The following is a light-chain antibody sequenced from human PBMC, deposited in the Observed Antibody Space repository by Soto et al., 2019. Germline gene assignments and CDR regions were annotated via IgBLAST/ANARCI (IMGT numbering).Light chain of an antibody. CDR1: SGDVGGYNY. V-gene: IGLV2-14*01. CDR3: PSYTSSSTWV. J-gene: IGLJ3*02. CDR2: EVS. Sequence: QSALTQPASVSGSPGQSITISCTGTSGDVGGYNYVSWYQQHPDKAPKLMIYEVSNRPSGVSNRFSGSKSGNTASLTISGLQAEDEADYYCPSYTSSSTWVFGGGTKLTVL.